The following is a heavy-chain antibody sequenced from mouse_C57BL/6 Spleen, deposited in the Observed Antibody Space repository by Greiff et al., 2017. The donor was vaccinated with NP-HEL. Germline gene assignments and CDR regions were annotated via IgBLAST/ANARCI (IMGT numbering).Heavy chain of an antibody. Sequence: VKLMESGAELVRPGASVTLSCKASGYTFTDYEMHWVKQTPVHGLEWIGAIDPETGGTAYNQKFKGKAILTADKSSSTAYMELRSLTSEDSAVYYCTRYPYYYGSSHLYFDVWGTGTTVTVSS. CDR2: IDPETGGT. D-gene: IGHD1-1*01. V-gene: IGHV1-15*01. J-gene: IGHJ1*03. CDR3: TRYPYYYGSSHLYFDV. CDR1: GYTFTDYE.